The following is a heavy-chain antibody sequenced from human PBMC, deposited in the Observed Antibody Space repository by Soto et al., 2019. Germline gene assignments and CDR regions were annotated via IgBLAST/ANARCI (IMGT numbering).Heavy chain of an antibody. CDR3: ARDRSSSSQEGWFEP. J-gene: IGHJ5*02. CDR1: GGSISSSNW. Sequence: SETLSLTCAVSGGSISSSNWWSWVRQPPGKGLEWIGEIYHSGSTNYNPSLKSRVTISVDKSKNQFSLKLSSVTAADTAVYYCARDRSSSSQEGWFEPWGQGTLVTVSS. CDR2: IYHSGST. D-gene: IGHD6-6*01. V-gene: IGHV4-4*02.